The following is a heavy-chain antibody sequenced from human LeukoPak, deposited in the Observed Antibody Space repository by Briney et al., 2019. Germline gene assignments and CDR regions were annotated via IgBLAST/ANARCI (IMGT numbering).Heavy chain of an antibody. CDR3: ARVRGTGIAAAIGAHAFDI. CDR1: GGSFSGYY. V-gene: IGHV4-34*01. Sequence: SETLSLTCAVYGGSFSGYYWSWIRQPPGKGLEWIGEINHSGSTNYNPSLKSRVTISVDTSKNQFSLKLSSVTAADTAVYYCARVRGTGIAAAIGAHAFDIWGQGTMVTVSS. J-gene: IGHJ3*02. D-gene: IGHD6-13*01. CDR2: INHSGST.